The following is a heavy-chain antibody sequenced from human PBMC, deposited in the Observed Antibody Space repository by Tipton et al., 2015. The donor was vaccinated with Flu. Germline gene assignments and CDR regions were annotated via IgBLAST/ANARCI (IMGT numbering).Heavy chain of an antibody. CDR1: GGSLSGYY. D-gene: IGHD3-10*01. J-gene: IGHJ4*02. CDR2: INHSGSI. Sequence: TLSLTCAVYGGSLSGYYWSWIRQPPGKGLEWIGEINHSGSINYNPSLKSRVTISVDTSKNQFSLKLRSVTAADTAVYYCARGLYGSGSYERRYFDSWGQGTLVTVSS. V-gene: IGHV4-34*01. CDR3: ARGLYGSGSYERRYFDS.